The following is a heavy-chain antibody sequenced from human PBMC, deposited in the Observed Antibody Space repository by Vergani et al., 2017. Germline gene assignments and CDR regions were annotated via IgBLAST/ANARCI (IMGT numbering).Heavy chain of an antibody. Sequence: VQLVQSGPEVKKPGASVKVSCKASGYTFTSYYMHWVRQAPGQGLEWMGIINPSGGSTSYAQKFQGRVTMTRDTSTSTVYMELSSLRSEDTAVYYCARDSRYCSSTSCYVGRDWFDPWGQGTLVTVSS. CDR2: INPSGGST. CDR3: ARDSRYCSSTSCYVGRDWFDP. CDR1: GYTFTSYY. J-gene: IGHJ5*02. D-gene: IGHD2-2*01. V-gene: IGHV1-46*01.